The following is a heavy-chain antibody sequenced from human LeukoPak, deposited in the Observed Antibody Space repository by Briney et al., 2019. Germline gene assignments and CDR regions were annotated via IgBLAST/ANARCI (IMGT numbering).Heavy chain of an antibody. V-gene: IGHV4-38-2*01. CDR3: VRHGVGYCSSTSCSHY. J-gene: IGHJ4*02. Sequence: KPSETLSFTCAVSGYSISSGYHWGWIRQPPGKGLEWIGSIYHSGSTYYNTSLKSRVTISVDTSKNQFSLKLSSVTAADTAVYYCVRHGVGYCSSTSCSHYWGQGTLVTVSS. CDR2: IYHSGST. D-gene: IGHD2-2*01. CDR1: GYSISSGYH.